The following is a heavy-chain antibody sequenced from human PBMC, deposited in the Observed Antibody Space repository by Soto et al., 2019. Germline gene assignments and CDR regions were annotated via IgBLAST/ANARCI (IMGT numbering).Heavy chain of an antibody. CDR3: ARVGYSDY. D-gene: IGHD3-22*01. Sequence: SETLSLTCAVYGGSFSGYYWSWIRQPPGKGLEWIGEINHSGSTNYNPSLKSRVTISVDTSKNQFSLKLSSVTAADTAVYYCARVGYSDYWGQGPLVTVSS. J-gene: IGHJ4*02. V-gene: IGHV4-34*01. CDR1: GGSFSGYY. CDR2: INHSGST.